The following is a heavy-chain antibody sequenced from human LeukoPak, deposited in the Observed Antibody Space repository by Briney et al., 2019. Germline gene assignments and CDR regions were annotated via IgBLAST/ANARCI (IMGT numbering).Heavy chain of an antibody. Sequence: APVKVSCKASGYTFTSYGISWVRQAPGQGLEWMGWISAYNGNTNYAQKLQGRVTMTTDTSTSTAYMELRSLRSDDTAVYYCARDVHSSSWYEGVYHFDYWGQGTLVTVSS. CDR1: GYTFTSYG. CDR3: ARDVHSSSWYEGVYHFDY. CDR2: ISAYNGNT. J-gene: IGHJ4*02. D-gene: IGHD6-13*01. V-gene: IGHV1-18*01.